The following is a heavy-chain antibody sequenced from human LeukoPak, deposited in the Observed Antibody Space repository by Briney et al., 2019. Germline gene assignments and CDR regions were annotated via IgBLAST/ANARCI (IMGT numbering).Heavy chain of an antibody. Sequence: SETLSLTCAVYGGSFSGYYWSWIRQPPGKELEWIGEINHSGITNYNPSLKSRVTISVDTSKNQFSLKLSSVTAADTAVYYCARDYDFWSGYYPGDYYYYYMDVWGKGTTVTVSS. V-gene: IGHV4-34*01. J-gene: IGHJ6*03. CDR2: INHSGIT. CDR3: ARDYDFWSGYYPGDYYYYYMDV. D-gene: IGHD3-3*01. CDR1: GGSFSGYY.